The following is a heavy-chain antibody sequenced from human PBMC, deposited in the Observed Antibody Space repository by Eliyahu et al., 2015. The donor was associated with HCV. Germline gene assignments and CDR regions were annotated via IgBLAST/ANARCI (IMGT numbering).Heavy chain of an antibody. Sequence: EVQLVESGGGLVKPGDSLRXSCAASGFTFADAWXIWIRQAPGKGLEWVGHIKSKTDGGTTVYAAPVKGRFTISRDDSKNTVFLHMNSLKSEDTGIYYCIRDYNDNGDYDDWGQGTLVTVTS. J-gene: IGHJ4*02. CDR3: IRDYNDNGDYDD. V-gene: IGHV3-15*01. CDR1: GFTFADAW. D-gene: IGHD4-17*01. CDR2: IKSKTDGGTT.